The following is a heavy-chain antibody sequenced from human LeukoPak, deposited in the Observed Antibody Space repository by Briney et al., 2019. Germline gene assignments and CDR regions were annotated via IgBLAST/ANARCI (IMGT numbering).Heavy chain of an antibody. Sequence: SETLSLTCTVSGGSISSYYWSWIRQPPGKGLEWIGYIYYSGSTNYNSSLKSRVTISVDTSKNQFSLKLSSVTAADTALYYCARGYGSGSHYFDYWGQGSLVTVSS. CDR1: GGSISSYY. CDR3: ARGYGSGSHYFDY. J-gene: IGHJ4*02. V-gene: IGHV4-59*01. D-gene: IGHD3-10*01. CDR2: IYYSGST.